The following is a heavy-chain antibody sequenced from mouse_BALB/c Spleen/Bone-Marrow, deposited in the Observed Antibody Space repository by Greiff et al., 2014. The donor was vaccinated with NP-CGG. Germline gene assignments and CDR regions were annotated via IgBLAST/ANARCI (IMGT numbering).Heavy chain of an antibody. Sequence: EVKLEESGPGLVKPSQTVSLTCAVTGISITTGNYRWSWIRQFPGNKLEWIGYIHYSGTITYNPSLTSRTTITRDTSKNQFFLEMNSLTAEDTATYYCARYGNYFDYWGQGTTLTVSS. J-gene: IGHJ2*01. CDR1: GISITTGNYR. CDR2: IHYSGTI. V-gene: IGHV3-5*02. D-gene: IGHD2-1*01. CDR3: ARYGNYFDY.